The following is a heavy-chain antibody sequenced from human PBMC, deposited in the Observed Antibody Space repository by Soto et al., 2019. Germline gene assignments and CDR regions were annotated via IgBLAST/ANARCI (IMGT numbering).Heavy chain of an antibody. Sequence: ASVKVSCKASGYTFTSYDINWVRQATGQGLEWMGWMNPNSGNTGYAQKFQGRVTMTRNTSISTAYMELSSLRSEDTAVYYCARGFCSWVHSPSECYYYYMDVWGKGTTVTVSS. D-gene: IGHD2-15*01. V-gene: IGHV1-8*01. CDR3: ARGFCSWVHSPSECYYYYMDV. CDR2: MNPNSGNT. CDR1: GYTFTSYD. J-gene: IGHJ6*03.